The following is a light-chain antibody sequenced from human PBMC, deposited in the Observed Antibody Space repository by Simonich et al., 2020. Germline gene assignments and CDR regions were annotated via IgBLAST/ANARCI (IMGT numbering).Light chain of an antibody. CDR2: STS. V-gene: IGLV7-43*01. CDR1: NVAVTSGYY. CDR3: LLYYGGAWV. Sequence: QTVVTQEPSLTVSPGGTVTLPCASSNVAVTSGYYPNRFQQKPGQAPRELIYSTSNQHARTPARFSGSLLGGKAALTLSGVQPEDEAEYYCLLYYGGAWVFGGGTKLTVL. J-gene: IGLJ3*02.